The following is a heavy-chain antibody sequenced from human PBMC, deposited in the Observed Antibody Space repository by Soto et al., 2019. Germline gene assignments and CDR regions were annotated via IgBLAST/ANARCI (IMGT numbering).Heavy chain of an antibody. Sequence: EVQLVESGGGLVQPGGSLRLSCAASGFSFSNYWMKWVRQTPGKGLEWVANIKPDGSEKDYVDSVKGRFTVSRDNAKNSLFLQMTSLRAEDTALYYCTTLRRSEGFDIWGQGTMVTVSS. CDR2: IKPDGSEK. J-gene: IGHJ3*02. CDR3: TTLRRSEGFDI. CDR1: GFSFSNYW. V-gene: IGHV3-7*01.